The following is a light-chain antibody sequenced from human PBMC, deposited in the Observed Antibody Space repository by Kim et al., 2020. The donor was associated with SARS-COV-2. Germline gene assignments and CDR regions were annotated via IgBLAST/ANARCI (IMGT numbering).Light chain of an antibody. CDR1: SSDVGGYNY. CDR3: SSYTSSSTVV. CDR2: DVT. J-gene: IGLJ2*01. Sequence: QSVLTQPASVSGSPGQSITISCTGTSSDVGGYNYVSWYQQHPGKAPKLLIYDVTKRPSGVSGRFSAFKSGNTASLTISGLQAEDEANYYCSSYTSSSTVVFGGGTQLTVL. V-gene: IGLV2-14*03.